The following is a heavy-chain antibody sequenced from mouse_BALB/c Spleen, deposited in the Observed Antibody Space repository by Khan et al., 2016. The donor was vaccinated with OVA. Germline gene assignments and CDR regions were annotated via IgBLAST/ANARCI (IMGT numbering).Heavy chain of an antibody. CDR1: GYSITSGYG. V-gene: IGHV3-2*02. Sequence: EVQLQESGPGLVKPSQSLSLTCTVTGYSITSGYGWNWIRQFPGHKLEWMGYISYSGSINYNPSLHSRISITRDTSKNQLFLQLNSGLTEDTATYYCARTARIKYWGHGTTLTVSS. CDR3: ARTARIKY. D-gene: IGHD1-2*01. CDR2: ISYSGSI. J-gene: IGHJ2*01.